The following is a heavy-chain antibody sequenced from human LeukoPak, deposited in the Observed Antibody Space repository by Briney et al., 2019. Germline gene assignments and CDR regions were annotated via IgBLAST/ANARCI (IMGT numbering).Heavy chain of an antibody. CDR3: ARVASDYYYYMDV. V-gene: IGHV1-69*13. J-gene: IGHJ6*03. Sequence: GASVKVSCKASGGTFNSYAISWVRQAPGQGLEWMGGIIPIFGTANYAQKFQGRVTITADESTSTAYMELSSLRSEDTAVYYCARVASDYYYYMDVWGKGTTVTISS. CDR2: IIPIFGTA. CDR1: GGTFNSYA. D-gene: IGHD3-3*01.